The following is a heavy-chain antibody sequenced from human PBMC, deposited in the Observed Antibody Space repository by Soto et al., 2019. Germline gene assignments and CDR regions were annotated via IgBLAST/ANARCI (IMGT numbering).Heavy chain of an antibody. V-gene: IGHV4-30-2*01. CDR2: IHHSGST. CDR3: ARVPSP. Sequence: QLKLQKSGSGLVNLSQPLSLTCAVPGGSFSRGGSSWGWFRQPPGKGLEWIGKIHHSGSTYYNPSLKSRVTISVDRSKNQFSLKLSSVTAADTAVYYCARVPSPWGQGTLVPVSS. CDR1: GGSFSRGGSS. J-gene: IGHJ5*02.